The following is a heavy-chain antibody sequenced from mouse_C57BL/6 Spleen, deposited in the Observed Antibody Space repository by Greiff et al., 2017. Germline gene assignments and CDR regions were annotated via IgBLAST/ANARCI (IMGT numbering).Heavy chain of an antibody. CDR3: ARGPAFAY. CDR2: INPNNGGT. Sequence: EVKLQQSGPELVKPGASVKISCKASGYTFTDYYMNWVKQSHGKSLEWIGDINPNNGGTSYNQKFKGKATLTLDKSSSTAYMELRSLTSEDSAVYYCARGPAFAYWGQGTLVTVSA. J-gene: IGHJ3*01. V-gene: IGHV1-26*01. CDR1: GYTFTDYY.